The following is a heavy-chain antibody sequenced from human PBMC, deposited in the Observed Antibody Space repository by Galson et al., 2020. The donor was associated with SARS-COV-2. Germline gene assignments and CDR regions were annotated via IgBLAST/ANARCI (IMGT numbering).Heavy chain of an antibody. CDR1: GFTFSSYA. Sequence: GGSLRLSCAASGFTFSSYAMHWVRQAPGKGLEWVAVISYDGSNKYYADSVKGRFTISRDNSKNTLYLQMNSLRAEDTAVYYCATPRAQWLPDYWGQGTLVTVSS. D-gene: IGHD5-12*01. CDR3: ATPRAQWLPDY. J-gene: IGHJ4*02. CDR2: ISYDGSNK. V-gene: IGHV3-30-3*01.